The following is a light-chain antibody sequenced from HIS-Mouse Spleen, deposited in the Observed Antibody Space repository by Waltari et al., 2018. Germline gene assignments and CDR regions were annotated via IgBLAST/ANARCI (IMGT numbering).Light chain of an antibody. CDR3: QQRSNWPYT. CDR1: QGVSSY. V-gene: IGKV3-11*01. CDR2: DAS. J-gene: IGKJ2*01. Sequence: EIVLTQSPATLSLSPGERATLSCRASQGVSSYLAWYQQKPGQAPRLLIYDASNRATGIPARFSGSGSETDFTLTISSLEPEDFAVYYCQQRSNWPYTFGQGTKLEIK.